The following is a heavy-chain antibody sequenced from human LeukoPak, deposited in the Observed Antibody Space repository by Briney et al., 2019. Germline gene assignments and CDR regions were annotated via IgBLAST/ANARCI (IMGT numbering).Heavy chain of an antibody. Sequence: ASVTVSCKASGGTFSSYAISWVRQAPGQGLEWMGGIIPIFGTANYAQKFQGRVTITADKSTSTAYMELSSLRSEDTAVYYCARTYYYDSSGYTPEAFDYWGQGTLVTVSS. D-gene: IGHD3-22*01. CDR1: GGTFSSYA. V-gene: IGHV1-69*06. CDR3: ARTYYYDSSGYTPEAFDY. CDR2: IIPIFGTA. J-gene: IGHJ4*02.